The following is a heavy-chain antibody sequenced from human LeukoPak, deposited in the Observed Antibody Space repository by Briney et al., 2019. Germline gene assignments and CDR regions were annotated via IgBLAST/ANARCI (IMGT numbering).Heavy chain of an antibody. Sequence: GESLKISCKGSGYSFTNYWIGWVRQKPGKGLEYMCLIHPGDSDTRYSPSFQGPVTLSADKSISPAYLQWSSLKASDTAMYYCARGGYSYGHALGLFDYWGQEPWSPSPQ. J-gene: IGHJ4*01. CDR2: IHPGDSDT. CDR1: GYSFTNYW. D-gene: IGHD5-18*01. CDR3: ARGGYSYGHALGLFDY. V-gene: IGHV5-51*01.